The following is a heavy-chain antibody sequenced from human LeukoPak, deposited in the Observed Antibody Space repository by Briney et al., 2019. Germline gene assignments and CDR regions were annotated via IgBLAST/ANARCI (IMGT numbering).Heavy chain of an antibody. CDR1: GGSISSSSYY. Sequence: SETLSLTCTVSGGSISSSSYYWGWIRQPPGKGLEWIGYIYYSGSTYYNPSLKSRVTISVDTSKNQFSLKLSSVTAADTAVYYCARDLGGRGSGSYFYWGQGTLVTVSS. CDR2: IYYSGST. D-gene: IGHD3-10*01. CDR3: ARDLGGRGSGSYFY. V-gene: IGHV4-31*03. J-gene: IGHJ4*02.